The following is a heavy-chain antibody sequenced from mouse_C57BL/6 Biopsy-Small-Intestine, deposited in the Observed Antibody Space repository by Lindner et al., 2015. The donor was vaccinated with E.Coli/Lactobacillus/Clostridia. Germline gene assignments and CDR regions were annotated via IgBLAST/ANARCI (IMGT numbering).Heavy chain of an antibody. V-gene: IGHV1-42*01. D-gene: IGHD1-1*01. J-gene: IGHJ3*01. CDR3: ARYGLPTVVGPFAY. CDR1: GYSFTGYY. CDR2: INPSTGGT. Sequence: VQLQESGPELVKPGAPVKISCKASGYSFTGYYMNWVKQSPEKSLEWIGEINPSTGGTTYNQKFKAKATLTVDKSSSTAYMQLKSLTSEDSAVYYCARYGLPTVVGPFAYWGQGTLVTVSA.